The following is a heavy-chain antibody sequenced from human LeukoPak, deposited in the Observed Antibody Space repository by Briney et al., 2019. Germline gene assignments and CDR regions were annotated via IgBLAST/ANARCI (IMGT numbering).Heavy chain of an antibody. V-gene: IGHV3-21*01. Sequence: GGSLRLSCAASGFTFSSYSMNWVSQAPGKGLERVSSISSSSSYIYYADSVKGRFTISRDNAKNSLYLQMNSLRAEDTAVYYCARGALVQQLLGVGADAFDIWGQGTMVTVSS. CDR3: ARGALVQQLLGVGADAFDI. CDR1: GFTFSSYS. CDR2: ISSSSSYI. D-gene: IGHD6-13*01. J-gene: IGHJ3*02.